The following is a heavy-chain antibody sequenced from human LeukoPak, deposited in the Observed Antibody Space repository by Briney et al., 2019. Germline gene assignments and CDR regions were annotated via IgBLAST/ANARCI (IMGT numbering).Heavy chain of an antibody. D-gene: IGHD1-7*01. CDR2: ISGSGGTT. J-gene: IGHJ4*02. CDR1: GFTLSSFA. CDR3: VKRTVNYPFDF. Sequence: GGSLRLSCAASGFTLSSFAMNWVRQALGKGLEWVSAISGSGGTTFYADSVKGRLTISRDNSKNTLYLQMNSLRAEDTAVYYCVKRTVNYPFDFWGQGTLVTVSS. V-gene: IGHV3-23*01.